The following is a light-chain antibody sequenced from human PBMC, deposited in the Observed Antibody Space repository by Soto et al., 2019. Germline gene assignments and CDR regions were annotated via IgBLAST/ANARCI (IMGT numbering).Light chain of an antibody. CDR1: QSISSW. J-gene: IGKJ4*01. V-gene: IGKV1-5*03. CDR2: KAS. CDR3: QQYKSYFLT. Sequence: DIQMTQSPSTLSASVGDRVTITCRASQSISSWLAWYQQKPGKAPKVLIYKASRLEGGVPSRFSGSGSGTEFTLTISSLQPDDFATYYCQQYKSYFLTFGGGTKVEIK.